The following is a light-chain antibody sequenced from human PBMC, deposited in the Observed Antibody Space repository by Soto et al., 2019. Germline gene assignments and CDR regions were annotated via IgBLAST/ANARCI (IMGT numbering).Light chain of an antibody. J-gene: IGKJ3*01. CDR1: QSVSSTY. CDR3: QHYGKSPRFFT. CDR2: DAS. Sequence: EIVLTQSPGTLSLSPGESATLSCRAGQSVSSTYLAWYQQKPGQAPRLLIYDASSRATGIPDKFIGSGSGSDFSLTISRLEPEDSAMYYCQHYGKSPRFFTFGPGTKVDIK. V-gene: IGKV3-20*01.